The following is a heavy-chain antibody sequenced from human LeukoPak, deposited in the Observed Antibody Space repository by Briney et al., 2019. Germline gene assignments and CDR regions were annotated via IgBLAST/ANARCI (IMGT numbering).Heavy chain of an antibody. J-gene: IGHJ5*02. Sequence: ASVKVSCKASGYTFSSYGISWVRQAPGQGLEWMGWISIYRGHTNYAQKFQGRVTMTTDTSTSTAYMELRSLRSDDTAVYYCARDYGTWFDPWGQGTLVSVSS. CDR1: GYTFSSYG. V-gene: IGHV1-18*01. CDR2: ISIYRGHT. D-gene: IGHD1-26*01. CDR3: ARDYGTWFDP.